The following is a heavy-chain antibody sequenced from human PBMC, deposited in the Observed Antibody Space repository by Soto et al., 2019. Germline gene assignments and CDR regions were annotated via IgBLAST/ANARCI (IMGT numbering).Heavy chain of an antibody. Sequence: EVQLLESGGGWVQPGGSLRLSCAASGFTFSSHAMSWVRQAPGKGLEWVSGNSGSGGSTYYTDSVKGRFTISRDNSKNTLYLQMNSLRAEDTAVYYCAKDRLSDFWSGTPFDYWGQGTLVTVSS. CDR2: NSGSGGST. D-gene: IGHD3-3*01. CDR1: GFTFSSHA. J-gene: IGHJ4*02. V-gene: IGHV3-23*01. CDR3: AKDRLSDFWSGTPFDY.